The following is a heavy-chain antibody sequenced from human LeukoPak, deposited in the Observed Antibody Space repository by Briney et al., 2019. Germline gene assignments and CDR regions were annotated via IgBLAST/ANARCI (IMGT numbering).Heavy chain of an antibody. CDR3: ARDGTSIVGAIDY. V-gene: IGHV3-7*05. D-gene: IGHD1-26*01. Sequence: GGSLRLSCAASGFTFSNYWMNWVRQAPGKGLEWVASIKQDGSEKYFVDSVKGRFTISRDNAKNSLYLQMNSLRADDTAVYYCARDGTSIVGAIDYWGQGTLVTVSS. CDR2: IKQDGSEK. CDR1: GFTFSNYW. J-gene: IGHJ4*02.